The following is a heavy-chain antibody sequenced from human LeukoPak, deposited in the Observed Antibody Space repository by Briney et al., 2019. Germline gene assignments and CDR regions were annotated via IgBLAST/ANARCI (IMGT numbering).Heavy chain of an antibody. V-gene: IGHV3-23*01. CDR3: AREFKEDRSTTRARGQFDP. J-gene: IGHJ5*02. Sequence: GGSLRLSCAASRFTFSSYAMSWVRQAPGKGLEWVSAISGSGGSPYYADSVKGRFTISRDNAKNTLYLQMNSLRAEDTAVYYCAREFKEDRSTTRARGQFDPWGQGTLVTGSS. CDR2: ISGSGGSP. D-gene: IGHD6-6*01. CDR1: RFTFSSYA.